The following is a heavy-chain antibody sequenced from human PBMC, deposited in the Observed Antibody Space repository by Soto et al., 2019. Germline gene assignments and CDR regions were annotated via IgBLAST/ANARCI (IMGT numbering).Heavy chain of an antibody. D-gene: IGHD6-13*01. J-gene: IGHJ3*02. CDR2: IYWDDDN. V-gene: IGHV2-5*02. CDR1: GFALSTSGVG. Sequence: SGPTLVNPTQTLTLTCTFTGFALSTSGVGVGWIRQSPGKALEWLGFIYWDDDNRYSPSLKSRVTITRDTSKSLVVLIMTNMDPMDTATYYCAHRLGQSGSSWDSGAFDIWGQGIMVTVSS. CDR3: AHRLGQSGSSWDSGAFDI.